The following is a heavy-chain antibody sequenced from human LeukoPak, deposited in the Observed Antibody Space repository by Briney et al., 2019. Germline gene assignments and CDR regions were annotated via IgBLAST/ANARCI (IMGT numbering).Heavy chain of an antibody. Sequence: SETLSLTCTVSGGSINIYYWMWTRHPPGRGLVGIGYIYYSGTTNNNPSLKSRVTISVDTSKNQFSLKLSSVTAADPAVYYCARRVYIAPPQYGYWGQGTLVTVSS. J-gene: IGHJ4*02. CDR2: IYYSGTT. CDR3: ARRVYIAPPQYGY. CDR1: GGSINIYY. V-gene: IGHV4-59*01. D-gene: IGHD6-13*01.